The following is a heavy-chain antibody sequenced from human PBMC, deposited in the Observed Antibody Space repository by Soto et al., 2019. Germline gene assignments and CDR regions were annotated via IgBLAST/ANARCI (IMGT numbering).Heavy chain of an antibody. CDR3: ARSLVVVTAMGNYYYYGMDV. J-gene: IGHJ6*02. CDR2: IIPIFGTA. D-gene: IGHD2-21*02. V-gene: IGHV1-69*13. CDR1: GGTFSSYA. Sequence: GASVKVSCKASGGTFSSYAISWVRQAPGQGLEWMGGIIPIFGTANYAQKFQGRVTITADESTSTAYMELSSLRSEDTAVYYCARSLVVVTAMGNYYYYGMDVGGQGTTVTVSS.